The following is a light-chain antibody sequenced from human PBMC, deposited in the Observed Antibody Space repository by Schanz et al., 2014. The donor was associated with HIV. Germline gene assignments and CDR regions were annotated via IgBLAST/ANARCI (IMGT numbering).Light chain of an antibody. CDR3: QQYYTLSRT. V-gene: IGKV1-9*01. CDR2: AAS. CDR1: QGVRSY. Sequence: DIQLTQSPSFLSASVGDRVTITCRARQGVRSYLAWYQVKSGRAPELLIYAASTLQSGVPSRFSASGSGTEFTLTISSLQPDDFATYYCQQYYTLSRTFGPGTKVEI. J-gene: IGKJ1*01.